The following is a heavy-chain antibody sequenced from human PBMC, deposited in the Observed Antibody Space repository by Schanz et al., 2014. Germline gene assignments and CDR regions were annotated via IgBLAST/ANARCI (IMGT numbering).Heavy chain of an antibody. CDR1: GYTFTGHH. V-gene: IGHV1-18*04. Sequence: QVQLVQSGAEVKKPGASVKVSCKASGYTFTGHHMHWVRQAPGQGLEWMGWINGYNAHTNYAQKFQGRVTMTTDTSTSTVYMELRSLRSDDTAVYYCARDRDQWDGNFCDFWGQGTLVTVSS. J-gene: IGHJ4*02. D-gene: IGHD1-26*01. CDR2: INGYNAHT. CDR3: ARDRDQWDGNFCDF.